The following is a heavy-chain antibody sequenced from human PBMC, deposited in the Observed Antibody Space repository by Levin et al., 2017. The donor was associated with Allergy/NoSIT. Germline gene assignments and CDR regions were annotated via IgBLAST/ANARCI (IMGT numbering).Heavy chain of an antibody. CDR1: GYTFTSYG. Sequence: GASVKVSCKASGYTFTSYGISWVRQAPGQGLEWMGWISAYNGNTNYAQKLQGRVTMTTDTSTSTAYMELRSLRSDDTAVYYCARDLKYDIVGATIHYYYGMDVWGQGTTVTVSS. CDR2: ISAYNGNT. CDR3: ARDLKYDIVGATIHYYYGMDV. V-gene: IGHV1-18*01. J-gene: IGHJ6*02. D-gene: IGHD1-26*01.